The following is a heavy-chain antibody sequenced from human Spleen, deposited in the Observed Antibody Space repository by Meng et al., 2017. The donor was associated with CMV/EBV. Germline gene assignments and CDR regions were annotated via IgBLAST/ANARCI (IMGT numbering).Heavy chain of an antibody. V-gene: IGHV1-18*01. CDR2: ISGSKSNT. J-gene: IGHJ4*02. CDR1: GYTFTNYG. D-gene: IGHD3-3*01. Sequence: ASVKVSCKASGYTFTNYGMTWVRQVPGQGLEWIGWISGSKSNTHYEQKFQDRVTLTTDTSTSTAHMELVSLTSDDTAVYYCARVVEVGITISGVAVYYFDFWGQGTQVTVSS. CDR3: ARVVEVGITISGVAVYYFDF.